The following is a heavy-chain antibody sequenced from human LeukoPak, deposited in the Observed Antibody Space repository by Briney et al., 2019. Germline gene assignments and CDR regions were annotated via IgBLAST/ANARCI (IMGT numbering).Heavy chain of an antibody. CDR1: GYTFTDNY. J-gene: IGHJ6*03. CDR3: ARGGGDSHYYYYYMDV. CDR2: INPNSGGT. D-gene: IGHD2-21*02. Sequence: ASVKVSCMASGYTFTDNYIHWVRQAPGQGPEWMGWINPNSGGTNYAQNFQGRVTTTRDTSINTAYMELTRLTSDDTAVYYCARGGGDSHYYYYYMDVWGKGTTVTVSS. V-gene: IGHV1-2*02.